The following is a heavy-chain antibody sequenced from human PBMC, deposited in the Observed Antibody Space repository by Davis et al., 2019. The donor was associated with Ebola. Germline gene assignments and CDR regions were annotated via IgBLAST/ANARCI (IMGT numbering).Heavy chain of an antibody. CDR3: ARDKLYSSFVTFDY. V-gene: IGHV3-23*01. CDR1: GFTFEDYA. J-gene: IGHJ4*02. CDR2: ITGSGGST. D-gene: IGHD6-6*01. Sequence: PGGSLRLSCAASGFTFEDYAMHWVRQAPGKGLEWVSAITGSGGSTYYADSVKGRFTISRDNSKNTLYLQMNSLRAEDTAVYYCARDKLYSSFVTFDYWGQGTLVTVSS.